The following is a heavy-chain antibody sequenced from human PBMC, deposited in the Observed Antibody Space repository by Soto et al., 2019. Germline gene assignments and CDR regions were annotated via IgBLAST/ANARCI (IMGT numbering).Heavy chain of an antibody. V-gene: IGHV3-23*01. Sequence: EVQLLESGGGLVQPGGSLRLSCAASGFTFSTYAMTWVRQAPGKGLEWVSSVTNSGSNTYHADSVKGRFTISRDNSKNKLFLEMNSLRAEDTALYYCAKDLAATATGDSFDIWGQGTMVTVSS. J-gene: IGHJ3*02. D-gene: IGHD1-1*01. CDR1: GFTFSTYA. CDR3: AKDLAATATGDSFDI. CDR2: VTNSGSNT.